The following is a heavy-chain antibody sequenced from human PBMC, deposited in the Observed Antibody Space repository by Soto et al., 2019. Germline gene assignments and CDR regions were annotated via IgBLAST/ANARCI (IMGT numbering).Heavy chain of an antibody. Sequence: GGSLRLSCAASGFTFSSYAMHWVRQAPGKGLEWVAVISYDGSNKYYADSVKGRFTISRDNSKNTLYLQMNSLRAEDTAVYYCARDDSSGPNWFDPWGQGTLVTVSS. V-gene: IGHV3-30-3*01. CDR2: ISYDGSNK. J-gene: IGHJ5*02. CDR3: ARDDSSGPNWFDP. D-gene: IGHD3-22*01. CDR1: GFTFSSYA.